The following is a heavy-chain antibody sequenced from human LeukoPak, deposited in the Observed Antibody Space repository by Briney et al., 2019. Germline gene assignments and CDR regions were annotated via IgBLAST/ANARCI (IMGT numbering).Heavy chain of an antibody. CDR1: GFTFSSYG. D-gene: IGHD6-13*01. CDR2: MWYDGSNK. V-gene: IGHV3-33*01. CDR3: ARAGEYSSSWYVWSFFDY. Sequence: GGSLRLSCAASGFTFSSYGMHWVRQAPGKGLEWVAVMWYDGSNKYYADSVKGRFTISRDNSKNTLYLQMNSLRAEDTAVYYCARAGEYSSSWYVWSFFDYWGQGTLVTVSS. J-gene: IGHJ4*02.